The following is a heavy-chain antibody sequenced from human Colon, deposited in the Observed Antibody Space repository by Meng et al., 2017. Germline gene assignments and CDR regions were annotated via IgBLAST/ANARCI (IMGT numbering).Heavy chain of an antibody. V-gene: IGHV1-3*01. CDR3: ARGGLGRHYYDSSGLDY. CDR1: GYTFTSYA. Sequence: ASVKVSCKASGYTFTSYAMHWVRQAPGQRLEWMGWINAGNGNTKYSQKFQGRVTITRDTSASTAYMELSSLRSEDTAVYYCARGGLGRHYYDSSGLDYWGQGTLVTVSS. J-gene: IGHJ4*02. D-gene: IGHD3-22*01. CDR2: INAGNGNT.